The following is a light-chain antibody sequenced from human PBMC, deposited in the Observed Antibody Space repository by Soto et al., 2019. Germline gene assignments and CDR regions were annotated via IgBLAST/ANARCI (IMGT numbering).Light chain of an antibody. Sequence: QSALTQPASVSGSPGQSITLSCTGTSSDVGRYNYVSWYQHHPGKAPKLLISEVTNRPPGVSSRFSGSKSGNTASLTISGLRAEDEADYYCSSYTISRTQVFGTGTKLTVL. V-gene: IGLV2-14*01. CDR1: SSDVGRYNY. J-gene: IGLJ1*01. CDR2: EVT. CDR3: SSYTISRTQV.